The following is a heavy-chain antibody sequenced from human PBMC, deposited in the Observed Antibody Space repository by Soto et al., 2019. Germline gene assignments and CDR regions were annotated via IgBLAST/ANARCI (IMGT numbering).Heavy chain of an antibody. CDR1: GFTFSSYA. CDR3: AKDGPSSGSSCYPFDY. D-gene: IGHD2-15*01. CDR2: ISGSGGST. J-gene: IGHJ4*01. V-gene: IGHV3-23*01. Sequence: PGGSLRLSCAASGFTFSSYAMSWVRQAPGKGLEWVSAISGSGGSTYYADSVKGRFTISRDNSKNTLYLQMNSLRAEDTAVYYCAKDGPSSGSSCYPFDYWGQGTLVTVSS.